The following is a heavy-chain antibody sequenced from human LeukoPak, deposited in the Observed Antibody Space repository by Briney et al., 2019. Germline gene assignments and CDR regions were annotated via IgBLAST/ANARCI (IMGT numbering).Heavy chain of an antibody. CDR3: AYPGVAVAGTY. V-gene: IGHV3-48*01. J-gene: IGHJ4*02. CDR1: GFTFSSYS. Sequence: PGGSLRLSCAASGFTFSSYSMNWVRQAPGKGLEWVSYISSSSSTIYYADSVKGRFPISRDNAKNSLYLQMNSLRAEDTAVYYCAYPGVAVAGTYWGQGTLVTVSS. CDR2: ISSSSSTI. D-gene: IGHD6-19*01.